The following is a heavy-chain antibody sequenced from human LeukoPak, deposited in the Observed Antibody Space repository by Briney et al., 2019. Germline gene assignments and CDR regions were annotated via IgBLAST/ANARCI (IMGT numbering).Heavy chain of an antibody. J-gene: IGHJ4*02. Sequence: ASVKVSCKACGYTFTDYYIHWVRQAPGQRLEWVGWIKPNSGGTNYVQKFQGRVTLTRDTSITTAYMELSRLKSDDTAVYYCAGLPRYNWNEPLDYWGQGTLITVSS. D-gene: IGHD1-20*01. CDR3: AGLPRYNWNEPLDY. V-gene: IGHV1-2*02. CDR2: IKPNSGGT. CDR1: GYTFTDYY.